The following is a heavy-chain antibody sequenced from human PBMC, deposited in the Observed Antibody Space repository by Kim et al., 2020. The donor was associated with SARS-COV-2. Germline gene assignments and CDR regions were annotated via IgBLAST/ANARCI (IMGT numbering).Heavy chain of an antibody. V-gene: IGHV5-51*01. J-gene: IGHJ3*02. CDR2: DT. Sequence: DTRYSPSFQGKVTISADTSISTAYLQWSSLKASDTAMYYCAREQWLYAFDIWGQGTMVTVSS. CDR3: AREQWLYAFDI. D-gene: IGHD6-19*01.